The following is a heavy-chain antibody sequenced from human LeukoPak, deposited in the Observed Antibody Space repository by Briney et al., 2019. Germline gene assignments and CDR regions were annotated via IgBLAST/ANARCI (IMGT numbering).Heavy chain of an antibody. J-gene: IGHJ4*02. CDR1: GFTSSSSG. CDR3: AKVGRSSTYYSGIDY. Sequence: GGSLRLSCAASGFTSSSSGMHWVRQAPGKGLEWVAVIWSDGSNQYYANSVKGRFTISRENSNNTLYLQMNSLRAEDTAVYYCAKVGRSSTYYSGIDYWGQGTLVIVSS. V-gene: IGHV3-33*06. CDR2: IWSDGSNQ. D-gene: IGHD3-22*01.